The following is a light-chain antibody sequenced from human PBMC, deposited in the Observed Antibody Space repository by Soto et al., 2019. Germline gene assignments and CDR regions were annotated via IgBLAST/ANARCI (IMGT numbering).Light chain of an antibody. CDR2: GNN. Sequence: QSVLTQPPSVSGAPGQRVTISCTGSRSNIGAGYEVHWYQQPPGTAPKLLIYGNNNRPSGVPDRFSGSKSATSASLAITGLQAEDEADYYCQSYDSSLSALYVFGTGTQLTVL. V-gene: IGLV1-40*01. CDR3: QSYDSSLSALYV. CDR1: RSNIGAGYE. J-gene: IGLJ1*01.